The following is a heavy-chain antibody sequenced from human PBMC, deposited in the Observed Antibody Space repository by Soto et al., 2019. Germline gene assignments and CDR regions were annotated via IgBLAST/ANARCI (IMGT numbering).Heavy chain of an antibody. CDR2: ISGSGGST. Sequence: GGSLRLSCAASGFTFSSYAMSWVRQAPGKGLEWVSAISGSGGSTYYADSVKGRFTISRDNSKNTLYLQMNSLRAEDTAVYYCAKEGRGLLWFGHAFDIWGQGTMVTVSS. CDR1: GFTFSSYA. CDR3: AKEGRGLLWFGHAFDI. V-gene: IGHV3-23*01. J-gene: IGHJ3*02. D-gene: IGHD3-10*01.